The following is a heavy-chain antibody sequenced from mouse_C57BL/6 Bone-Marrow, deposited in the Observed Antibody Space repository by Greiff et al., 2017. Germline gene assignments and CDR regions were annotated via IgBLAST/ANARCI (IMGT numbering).Heavy chain of an antibody. CDR2: ISSGSSTI. CDR3: ARPRLGREFAY. CDR1: GFTFSDYG. V-gene: IGHV5-17*01. J-gene: IGHJ3*01. Sequence: EVKLVESGGGLVKPGGSLKLSCAASGFTFSDYGMHWVRQAPEKGLVWVAYISSGSSTIYYADTVKGRFTISRDNAKNTLFLQMTSLRSEDTTMYYCARPRLGREFAYGGQGTLVTVSA.